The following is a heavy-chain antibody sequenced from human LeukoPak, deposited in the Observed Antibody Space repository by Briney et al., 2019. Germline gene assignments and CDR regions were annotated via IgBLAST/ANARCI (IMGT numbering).Heavy chain of an antibody. V-gene: IGHV3-30*18. D-gene: IGHD3-3*01. CDR1: GGTFSTYG. CDR3: AKDLNYDFWSGLGN. CDR2: ISYDGTNK. J-gene: IGHJ4*02. Sequence: GGSLRLSCAASGGTFSTYGMHWVRQAPGKGLEWMAVISYDGTNKYYADSVKGRFTISRDNSKNTLYLQMNSLRAEDTAVYYCAKDLNYDFWSGLGNWGQGTLVTVSS.